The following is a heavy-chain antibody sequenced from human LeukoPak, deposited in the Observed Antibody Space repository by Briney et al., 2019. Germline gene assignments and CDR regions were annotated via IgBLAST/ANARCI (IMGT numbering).Heavy chain of an antibody. V-gene: IGHV1-8*03. J-gene: IGHJ5*02. D-gene: IGHD3-3*01. Sequence: ASVKVSCKASGYTFTSYDINWVRQATGQGLEWMGWMNPNSGNTGYAQKFQGRVTITRNTSISTAYMELSSLRSEDTAVYYCARGVLRFLGWSNWFDPWGQGTLVTVSS. CDR2: MNPNSGNT. CDR3: ARGVLRFLGWSNWFDP. CDR1: GYTFTSYD.